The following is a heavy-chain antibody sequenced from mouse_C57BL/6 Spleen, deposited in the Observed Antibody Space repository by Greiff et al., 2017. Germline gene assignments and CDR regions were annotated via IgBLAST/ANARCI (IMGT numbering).Heavy chain of an antibody. CDR1: GYTFTDYE. Sequence: QVQLQQSGAELVRPGASVTLSCKASGYTFTDYEMHWVKQTPVHGLEWIGAIDPETGGTAYNQKFKGKAILTADKSSSTAYMELRSLTSEDSAVYYCTRSHGYDVRDAMDYWGQGTSVTVSS. J-gene: IGHJ4*01. CDR3: TRSHGYDVRDAMDY. CDR2: IDPETGGT. D-gene: IGHD2-2*01. V-gene: IGHV1-15*01.